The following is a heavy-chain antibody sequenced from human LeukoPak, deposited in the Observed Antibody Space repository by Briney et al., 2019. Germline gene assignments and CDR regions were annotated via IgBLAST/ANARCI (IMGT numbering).Heavy chain of an antibody. J-gene: IGHJ3*02. CDR2: ISYDGSNK. V-gene: IGHV3-30-3*01. CDR1: GFTFSSDA. D-gene: IGHD1-26*01. Sequence: GGSLRLSCAASGFTFSSDAMHWVRQAPGKGLEWVAVISYDGSNKYYADSVKGRFTISRDNSKNTLYLQMNSLRAEDTAVYYCARGGWEYDAFDIWGQGTMVTVSS. CDR3: ARGGWEYDAFDI.